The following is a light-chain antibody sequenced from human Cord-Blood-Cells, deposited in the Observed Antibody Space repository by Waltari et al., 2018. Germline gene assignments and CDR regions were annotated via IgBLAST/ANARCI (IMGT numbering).Light chain of an antibody. V-gene: IGKV1-27*01. J-gene: IGKJ1*01. CDR3: QKYNSAPRT. CDR1: KGISNY. CDR2: AAS. Sequence: DIQMTQSPSSLSASVGDRVTITCRASKGISNYLAWYQQKPGKVPKLLIYAASTLQSGVPSRFVGSGSGTDFTLTISSLQPEDVATYYCQKYNSAPRTFGQGTKVEIK.